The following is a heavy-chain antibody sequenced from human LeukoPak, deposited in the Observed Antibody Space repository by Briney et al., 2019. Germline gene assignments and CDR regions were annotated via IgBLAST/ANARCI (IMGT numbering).Heavy chain of an antibody. CDR2: IYYSGST. Sequence: PWETLSLTCTVSGGSISSYYWSWIRQPPGKGLEWIGYIYYSGSTNYNPSLKSRVTISVDTSKNQFSLKLSSVTAADTAVYYCAGRSGYYTPTYFDYWGQGTLVTVSS. V-gene: IGHV4-59*01. D-gene: IGHD3-3*01. CDR1: GGSISSYY. CDR3: AGRSGYYTPTYFDY. J-gene: IGHJ4*02.